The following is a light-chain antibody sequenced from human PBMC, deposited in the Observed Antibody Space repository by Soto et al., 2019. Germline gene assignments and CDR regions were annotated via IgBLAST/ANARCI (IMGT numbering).Light chain of an antibody. V-gene: IGKV1-5*03. CDR1: QSISSW. Sequence: IQMTQSPSTLSASVGDRVTITFRASQSISSWLAWYQQKPGKAPKLLIYRASTLESGVPSRFRGSGSGTEFTLTISSLQADDFATYYCQHYNSYSEAFGQGTKVDIK. J-gene: IGKJ1*01. CDR3: QHYNSYSEA. CDR2: RAS.